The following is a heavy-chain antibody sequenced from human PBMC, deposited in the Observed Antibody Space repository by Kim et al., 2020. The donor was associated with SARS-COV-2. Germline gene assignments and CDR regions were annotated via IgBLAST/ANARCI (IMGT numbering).Heavy chain of an antibody. D-gene: IGHD6-13*01. CDR1: GFTFSSYA. CDR3: VNGGEQRLVQYYYYGMDV. J-gene: IGHJ6*02. CDR2: ISSNGGST. V-gene: IGHV3-64D*09. Sequence: GGSLRLSCSASGFTFSSYAMHWVRQAPGKGLEYVSAISSNGGSTYYADSVKGRFTISRDNSKNTLYLQMSSLRAEDTAVYYCVNGGEQRLVQYYYYGMDVWGQGTTVTVSS.